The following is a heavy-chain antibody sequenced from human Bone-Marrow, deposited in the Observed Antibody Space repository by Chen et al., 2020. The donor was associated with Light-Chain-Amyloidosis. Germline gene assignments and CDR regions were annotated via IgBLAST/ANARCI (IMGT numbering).Heavy chain of an antibody. V-gene: IGHV4-34*01. J-gene: IGHJ6*02. Sequence: QVQLQQWGXGLLKPSETLSLTCAVYGGSFSDYSWTWIRQSPGTGLEWMGKITHSGSTKYNPSLKSRVTMSVDTSKNQFSLKMNXXXXADTAVYYCVRDTYDSSTYYTYRSMDVWGQGTTVTVSS. CDR1: GGSFSDYS. CDR2: ITHSGST. CDR3: VRDTYDSSTYYTYRSMDV. D-gene: IGHD3-22*01.